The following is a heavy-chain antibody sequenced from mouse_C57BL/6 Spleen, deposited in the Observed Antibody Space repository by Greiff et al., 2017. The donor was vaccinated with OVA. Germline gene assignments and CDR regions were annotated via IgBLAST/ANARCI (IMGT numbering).Heavy chain of an antibody. Sequence: EVQGVESGGGLVQPGGSMKLSCAASGFTFSDAWMDWVRQSPEKGLEWVAEIRNKANNHATYYAESVKGRFTISRDDSKSSVYLQMNILRAEDTGIYFCNRQLLNWEGVCAYWGKGTLVTVSA. CDR2: IRNKANNHAT. D-gene: IGHD4-1*01. J-gene: IGHJ3*01. CDR3: NRQLLNWEGVCAY. V-gene: IGHV6-6*01. CDR1: GFTFSDAW.